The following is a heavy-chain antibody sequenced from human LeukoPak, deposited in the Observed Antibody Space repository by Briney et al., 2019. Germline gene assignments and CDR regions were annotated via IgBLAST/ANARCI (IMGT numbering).Heavy chain of an antibody. D-gene: IGHD6-19*01. CDR2: IYYSGST. V-gene: IGHV4-59*01. Sequence: SETLSLTCTVSGGSISSYYWSWIRQPPGKGLEWIGYIYYSGSTNYNPSLKSRVTISVDTSKNQFSLKLSSVTAADTAVYYCARGIYSSGWSGVFRRNFLYYFDYWGQGTLVTVSS. CDR3: ARGIYSSGWSGVFRRNFLYYFDY. CDR1: GGSISSYY. J-gene: IGHJ4*02.